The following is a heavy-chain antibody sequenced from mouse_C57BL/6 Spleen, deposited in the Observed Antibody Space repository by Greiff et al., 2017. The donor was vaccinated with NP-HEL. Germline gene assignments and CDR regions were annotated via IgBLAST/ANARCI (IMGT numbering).Heavy chain of an antibody. CDR2: ILPGSGST. CDR3: ARNSNYGAMDY. D-gene: IGHD2-5*01. V-gene: IGHV1-9*01. J-gene: IGHJ4*01. CDR1: GYTFTGYW. Sequence: VQGVESGAELMKPGASVKLSCKATGYTFTGYWIEWVKQRPGHGLEWIGEILPGSGSTHYNEKFKGKATFTADTSSNTAYMQLSSLTTEDSAIYYCARNSNYGAMDYWGQGTSVTVSS.